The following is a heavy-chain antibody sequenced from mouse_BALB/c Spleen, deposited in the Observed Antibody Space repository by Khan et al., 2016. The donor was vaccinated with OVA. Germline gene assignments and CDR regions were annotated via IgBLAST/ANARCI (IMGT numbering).Heavy chain of an antibody. V-gene: IGHV5-6*01. J-gene: IGHJ3*01. CDR1: GFTFSAYG. D-gene: IGHD4-1*01. Sequence: EVQLVESGGDLVKPGGSLRLSCAASGFTFSAYGMPWVRQTPDKRLEWVATINSDGYYTYYPDTVKGQFTISRNNAENTLYLQMSSLKSEDTAIYYCASHLTGSFAYWGQGTLVTVSA. CDR2: INSDGYYT. CDR3: ASHLTGSFAY.